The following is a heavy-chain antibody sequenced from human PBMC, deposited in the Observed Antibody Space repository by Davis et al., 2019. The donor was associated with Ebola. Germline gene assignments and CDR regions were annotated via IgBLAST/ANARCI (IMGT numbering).Heavy chain of an antibody. CDR2: VNPNSGNT. J-gene: IGHJ3*01. V-gene: IGHV1-8*02. D-gene: IGHD4-17*01. CDR3: ASRTTVTARAFDL. CDR1: GYTFISYD. Sequence: ASVKVSCKASGYTFISYDINWVRQATGQGLEWMGWVNPNSGNTGYAQKFQGRVTMTRNTSISTVYMEVSSLRSEDTAIYYCASRTTVTARAFDLWGQGTMVTVSS.